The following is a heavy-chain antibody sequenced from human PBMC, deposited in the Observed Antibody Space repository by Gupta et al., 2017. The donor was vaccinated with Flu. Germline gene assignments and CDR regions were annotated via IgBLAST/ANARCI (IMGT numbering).Heavy chain of an antibody. CDR1: GFDFSSYG. CDR2: IWYDGSNK. CDR3: ARDEGVVSYYDGMDV. V-gene: IGHV3-33*01. J-gene: IGHJ6*02. Sequence: QVQLVESGGGVVQPGRSLRLACAASGFDFSSYGFHWVRKAAGKGMEWVAVIWYDGSNKQYADSVKGRFTISRDNFRNTVYLQRNSLRGEDTAVYYCARDEGVVSYYDGMDVWGQGTTVTVSS. D-gene: IGHD2-15*01.